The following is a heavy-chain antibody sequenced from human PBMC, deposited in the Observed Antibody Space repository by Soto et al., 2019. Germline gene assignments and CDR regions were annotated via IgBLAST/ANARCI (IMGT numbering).Heavy chain of an antibody. J-gene: IGHJ3*02. CDR1: GVTFSSYA. Sequence: SVKVSCKASGVTFSSYAISWVRQAPGQGLEWMGGIIPIFGTANYAQKFQGRVTITADESTSTAYMELSSLRSEDTAVYYCARGGSSSSGGAFDIWGQGTMVTVSS. CDR2: IIPIFGTA. D-gene: IGHD6-6*01. V-gene: IGHV1-69*13. CDR3: ARGGSSSSGGAFDI.